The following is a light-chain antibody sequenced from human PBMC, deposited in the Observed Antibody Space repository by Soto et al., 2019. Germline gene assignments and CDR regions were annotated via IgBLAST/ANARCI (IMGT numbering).Light chain of an antibody. CDR3: TSYPGSNIWV. CDR2: EVN. Sequence: QSALTQPPSASGSPGQSVTISCTGTSSDVGAYNYVSWYQQYPGKAPKLMIYEVNKRPSGVPDRFAGSKSGKTASLTVSGLHTEYEAADHCTSYPGSNIWVFGGGTELTVL. J-gene: IGLJ3*02. CDR1: SSDVGAYNY. V-gene: IGLV2-8*01.